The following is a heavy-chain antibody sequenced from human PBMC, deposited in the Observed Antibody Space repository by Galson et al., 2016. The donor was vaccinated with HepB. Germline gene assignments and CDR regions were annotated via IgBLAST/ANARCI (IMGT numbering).Heavy chain of an antibody. CDR2: INSDGSTT. CDR3: ARDRAYSQDS. J-gene: IGHJ4*02. D-gene: IGHD4-11*01. CDR1: DPTFENSW. V-gene: IGHV3-74*01. Sequence: SLRLSCAVSDPTFENSWMHWVRQGPGKGLVWVSHINSDGSTTTYADSVKGRFTISKDNAKNTLHLQMHSLRAEDTAVYYCARDRAYSQDSWGQGTLVTVAS.